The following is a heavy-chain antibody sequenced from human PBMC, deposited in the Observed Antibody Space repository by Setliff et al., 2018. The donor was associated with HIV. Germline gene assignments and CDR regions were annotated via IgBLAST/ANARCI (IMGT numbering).Heavy chain of an antibody. Sequence: SETLSLTCAVSGFSVNSDYYWAWIRQSPGRGLEWIGQIYHSGSTRYNPSIRSRVTMSIDTSKDHFSLKLTSLTASDTAIYYCARLWLHKEDDKPRFDPWGQGILVTSPQ. CDR1: GFSVNSDYY. V-gene: IGHV4-38-2*01. D-gene: IGHD1-1*01. J-gene: IGHJ5*02. CDR3: ARLWLHKEDDKPRFDP. CDR2: IYHSGST.